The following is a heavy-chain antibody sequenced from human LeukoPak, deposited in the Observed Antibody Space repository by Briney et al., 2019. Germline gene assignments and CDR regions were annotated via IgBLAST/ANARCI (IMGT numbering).Heavy chain of an antibody. CDR3: ARRTGFWSDYYYYYMDV. CDR2: ISGSGGST. CDR1: GFRLSSHA. J-gene: IGHJ6*03. D-gene: IGHD3-3*01. V-gene: IGHV3-23*01. Sequence: PGGSLRLSCAASGFRLSSHALTWVRQAPGKGLEWVSAISGSGGSTYYADSVKGRFTISRDNAKNTLYLQMNGLRAEDTAVYYCARRTGFWSDYYYYYMDVWGKGTTVTVSS.